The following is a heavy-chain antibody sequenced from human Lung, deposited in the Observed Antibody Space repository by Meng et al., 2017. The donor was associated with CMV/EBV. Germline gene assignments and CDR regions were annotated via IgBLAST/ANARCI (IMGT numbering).Heavy chain of an antibody. V-gene: IGHV1-46*01. CDR1: GYTFTYYY. J-gene: IGHJ6*02. D-gene: IGHD2-15*01. CDR2: INASGGNT. Sequence: ASVKVSCKASGYTFTYYYIHWVRQAPGQGLEWMGIINASGGNTNYAQKFQGRVTMTRDTSTSTVYMELSSLRSEDTAVYHCARVKRYCTGGTCSSTGYYGMDVWCQGTXVTVSS. CDR3: ARVKRYCTGGTCSSTGYYGMDV.